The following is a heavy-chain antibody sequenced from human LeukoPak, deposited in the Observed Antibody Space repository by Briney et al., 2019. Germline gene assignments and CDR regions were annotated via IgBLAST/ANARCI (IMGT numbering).Heavy chain of an antibody. Sequence: SETLSLTCTVSGGSISSDGYYWSWIRQPPGKGLEWIGYIYHSGSTYYNYKPSLESRVTLSVDRSKNQFSLKLSSVTAADTAVYYCARDLVMGASRDAFDVWGQGTMVTVSS. D-gene: IGHD1-26*01. CDR1: GGSISSDGYY. CDR3: ARDLVMGASRDAFDV. CDR2: IYHSGST. V-gene: IGHV4-30-2*01. J-gene: IGHJ3*01.